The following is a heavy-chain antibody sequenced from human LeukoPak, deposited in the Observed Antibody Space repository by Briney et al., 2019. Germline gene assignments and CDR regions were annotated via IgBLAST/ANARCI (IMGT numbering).Heavy chain of an antibody. V-gene: IGHV3-33*01. J-gene: IGHJ6*02. Sequence: GGSLRLPCAASGFTFDTYAMHWVRQAPGEGLEGMAIIWYDGSKKEYADSVKGRFTVSRDNSKNTLDMQMNSLRAEDTAVYYCARGYCTGNNCRPYYYSGMDVWGQGTTVTVSS. CDR2: IWYDGSKK. CDR3: ARGYCTGNNCRPYYYSGMDV. CDR1: GFTFDTYA. D-gene: IGHD2-8*02.